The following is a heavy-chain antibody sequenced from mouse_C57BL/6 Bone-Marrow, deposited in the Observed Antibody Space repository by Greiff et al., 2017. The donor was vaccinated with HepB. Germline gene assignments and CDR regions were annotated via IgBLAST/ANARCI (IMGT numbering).Heavy chain of an antibody. V-gene: IGHV1-75*01. J-gene: IGHJ2*01. CDR3: ARDITFSYGISPYFDY. CDR1: GYTFTDYY. Sequence: QVQLQQSGPELVKPGASVKISCKASGYTFTDYYINWVKQRPGQGLEWIGWIFPGSGSTYYNEKFKGKATLTVDKSSSTAYMLLSSLTSEDSAVYICARDITFSYGISPYFDYWGQGTTLTDSS. D-gene: IGHD1-1*01. CDR2: IFPGSGST.